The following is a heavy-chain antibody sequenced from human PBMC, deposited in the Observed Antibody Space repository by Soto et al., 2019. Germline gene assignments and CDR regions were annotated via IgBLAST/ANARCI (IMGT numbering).Heavy chain of an antibody. V-gene: IGHV4-39*01. J-gene: IGHJ4*02. CDR2: IYYSGST. D-gene: IGHD3-22*01. CDR1: GCSISSSIYY. Sequence: PSETLSLTCTFSGCSISSSIYYLGWIRQPPGKGLEWIGSIYYSGSTYYNPSLKSRVTISVDTSKNQFSLKLSSVTAADTAVYYCARRILYYDSSGEGFDYWGQGTLVTVSS. CDR3: ARRILYYDSSGEGFDY.